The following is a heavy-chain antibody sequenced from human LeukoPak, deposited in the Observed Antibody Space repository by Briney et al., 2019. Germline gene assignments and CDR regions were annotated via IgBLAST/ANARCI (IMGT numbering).Heavy chain of an antibody. V-gene: IGHV3-74*03. CDR2: IHSDASDT. D-gene: IGHD5-18*01. CDR1: GFTFSSYW. Sequence: GGSLRLSCAASGFTFSSYWMRWVRQVPGKGLVWVSRIHSDASDTKYADSVKGRFTISRDNARNTLYLQMNSLRAEDTAVYYCARGNQRILDYWGQGTLVTVSS. J-gene: IGHJ4*02. CDR3: ARGNQRILDY.